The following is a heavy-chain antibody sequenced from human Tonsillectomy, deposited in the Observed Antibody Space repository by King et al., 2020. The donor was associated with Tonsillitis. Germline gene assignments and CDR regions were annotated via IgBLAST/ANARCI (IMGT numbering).Heavy chain of an antibody. Sequence: VQLVESGAEVKKPGASVKVSCKASGYTFTSYYMHWVRQAPGQGLEWMGMINPSGGTTSYAQKFQGRVTMTRDTSTNTVYMELSSLRSEGTAVYYCARDRPCSSASCYGGSWFDPWGQGTLVTVCS. D-gene: IGHD2-2*01. CDR1: GYTFTSYY. J-gene: IGHJ5*02. CDR3: ARDRPCSSASCYGGSWFDP. CDR2: INPSGGTT. V-gene: IGHV1-46*01.